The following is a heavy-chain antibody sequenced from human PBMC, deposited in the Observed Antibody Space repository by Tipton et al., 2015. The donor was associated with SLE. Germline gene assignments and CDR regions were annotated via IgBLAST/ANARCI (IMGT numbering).Heavy chain of an antibody. V-gene: IGHV4-39*01. Sequence: TLSLTCTVSGGSISSSSYYWGWIRQPPGKGLERIGSIYYSGSTYYNPSLKSRVTISVDTSKNQFSLKLSSVTAADTAVYYCASQGSSRRGLDYWGRGTLVTVPS. J-gene: IGHJ4*01. CDR3: ASQGSSRRGLDY. D-gene: IGHD6-13*01. CDR2: IYYSGST. CDR1: GGSISSSSYY.